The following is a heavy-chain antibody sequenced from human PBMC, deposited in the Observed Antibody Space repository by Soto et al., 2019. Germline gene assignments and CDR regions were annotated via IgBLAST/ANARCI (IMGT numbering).Heavy chain of an antibody. CDR1: GFTFSYYG. J-gene: IGHJ4*02. Sequence: QVQLVESGGGVVQPGRSLRLSCEASGFTFSYYGFHWVRLAPGKGLEWLAFISSDATNKYYPYSLEDRLTVSRDNSKNTLYLQMNSLRPEDTAVYFCARSGPGQDCRGGGCHRTFAFWGQGTLVTVSS. CDR2: ISSDATNK. D-gene: IGHD2-15*01. V-gene: IGHV3-30*03. CDR3: ARSGPGQDCRGGGCHRTFAF.